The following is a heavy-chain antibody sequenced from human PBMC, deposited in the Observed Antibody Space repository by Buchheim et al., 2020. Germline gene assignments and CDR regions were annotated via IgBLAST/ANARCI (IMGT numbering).Heavy chain of an antibody. D-gene: IGHD5-18*01. CDR1: VYTFTSFD. Sequence: QVRLVQSGAEVKEPGASVKVSCKASVYTFTSFDVNWVRQAPGQGLEWMGWISPSSGNTGYVPKFQGRVAMTRDTSISHAYMELSSLRSEDTAVYYCARGITAGYDYWGQGTL. CDR2: ISPSSGNT. V-gene: IGHV1-8*01. CDR3: ARGITAGYDY. J-gene: IGHJ4*02.